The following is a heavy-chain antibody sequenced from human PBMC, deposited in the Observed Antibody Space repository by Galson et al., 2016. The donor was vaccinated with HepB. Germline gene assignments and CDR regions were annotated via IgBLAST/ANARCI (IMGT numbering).Heavy chain of an antibody. CDR2: VYYTGST. V-gene: IGHV4-61*01. CDR1: GGSVSSGSHY. Sequence: SETLSLTCTVSGGSVSSGSHYWSWVRQPPGKGLEWIAYVYYTGSTNYNPSLKSRVTISVDTSKNQFSLKLSSVTAAGTAVYYCARIVVVTAIEYYFDFWGQGTLVTVSS. CDR3: ARIVVVTAIEYYFDF. J-gene: IGHJ4*02. D-gene: IGHD2-21*02.